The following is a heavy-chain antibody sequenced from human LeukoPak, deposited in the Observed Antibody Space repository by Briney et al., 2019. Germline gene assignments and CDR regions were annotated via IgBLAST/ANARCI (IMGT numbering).Heavy chain of an antibody. CDR2: IYYSGST. Sequence: SQTLSLTCTVSGGSISSGGYYWSWIRQHPGKGLEWIGYIYYSGSTYYNPSLKSRVTISVDTSKNQFSLKLSSVTAADTAVYYCARGVVVVAATKGYYFDYWGQGTLVTVSS. J-gene: IGHJ4*02. V-gene: IGHV4-31*03. D-gene: IGHD2-15*01. CDR3: ARGVVVVAATKGYYFDY. CDR1: GGSISSGGYY.